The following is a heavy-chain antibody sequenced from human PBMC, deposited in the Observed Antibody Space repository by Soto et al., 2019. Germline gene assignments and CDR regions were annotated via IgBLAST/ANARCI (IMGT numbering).Heavy chain of an antibody. CDR3: ARGAHNSSWS. V-gene: IGHV6-1*01. D-gene: IGHD6-13*01. CDR2: TYYRSKWFY. Sequence: QLPLQQSGSGLLKPSQTLSLTCAISGDSVSSNSAAWSWIRQSPSRGLEWLGRTYYRSKWFYDYAESVKIRITISPDTSKNQFSLHMDSVTPDDTAVYYCARGAHNSSWSWGQGTLVTVSS. J-gene: IGHJ4*02. CDR1: GDSVSSNSAA.